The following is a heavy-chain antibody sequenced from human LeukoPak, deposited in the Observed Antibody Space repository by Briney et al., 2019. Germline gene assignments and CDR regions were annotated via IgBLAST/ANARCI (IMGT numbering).Heavy chain of an antibody. J-gene: IGHJ4*02. CDR2: IHYTGNT. V-gene: IGHV4-59*02. CDR3: ARGYGSGSYNNFNQ. CDR1: GASVRGYY. Sequence: SEILSLTCTVSGASVRGYYWSWIRQPPGKGLEWIGYIHYTGNTDYNPSLTSRVTMSVDTSKNQFTLMLNSVTAADTAVYYCARGYGSGSYNNFNQRGQGLLVAVSS. D-gene: IGHD3-10*01.